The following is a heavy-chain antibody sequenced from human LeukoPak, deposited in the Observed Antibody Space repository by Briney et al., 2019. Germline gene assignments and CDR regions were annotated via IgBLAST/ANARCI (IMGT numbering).Heavy chain of an antibody. CDR3: ARDPRSGYFDY. D-gene: IGHD1-26*01. V-gene: IGHV3-74*01. CDR2: INSDGSST. J-gene: IGHJ4*02. Sequence: PGGSLRLSCAASGFTFSSYWMHWVRQAPGKGLVWVSRINSDGSSTSYADSVKGRFTISRDNAKNTLYLQMNSLRAEDTAVYYFARDPRSGYFDYWGQGTLVTVSS. CDR1: GFTFSSYW.